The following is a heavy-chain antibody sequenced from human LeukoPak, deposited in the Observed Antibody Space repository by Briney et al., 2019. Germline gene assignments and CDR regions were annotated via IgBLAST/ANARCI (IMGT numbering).Heavy chain of an antibody. CDR3: ARSNIVVVVAANYFDY. CDR2: ISAYNGNT. D-gene: IGHD2-15*01. CDR1: GYTFTSYG. V-gene: IGHV1-18*01. Sequence: ASVKVSCKASGYTFTSYGISWVRQAPGQGLEWMGWISAYNGNTNYAQKLQGRVTMTTDTSTSTAYMELRSLRSDDTAVYYCARSNIVVVVAANYFDYWGQGTLVTVSS. J-gene: IGHJ4*02.